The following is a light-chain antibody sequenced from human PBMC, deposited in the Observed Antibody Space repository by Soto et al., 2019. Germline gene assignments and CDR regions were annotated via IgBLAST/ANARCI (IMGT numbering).Light chain of an antibody. CDR1: QSVSSSY. CDR3: QQYGSSPPGT. V-gene: IGKV3-20*01. CDR2: GAS. J-gene: IGKJ1*01. Sequence: EIVLTQSPGPLSLSPGERATLSCRASQSVSSSYLAWYQQKHGQAPRLLIYGASSRATGIPDRFSGSGSGTDFTLTISRLEPEDFAVYYCQQYGSSPPGTFGQGTNVEIK.